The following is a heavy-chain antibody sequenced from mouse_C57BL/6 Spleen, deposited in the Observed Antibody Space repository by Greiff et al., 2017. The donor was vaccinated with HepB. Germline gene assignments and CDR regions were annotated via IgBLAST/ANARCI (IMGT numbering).Heavy chain of an antibody. Sequence: EVQLQQSGAELVRPGASVKLSCTASGFNIKDDYMHWVKQRPEQGLEWIGWIDPENGDTEYASKFQGKATITADTSSNTAYLQRSSLTSEDTAVYYCTTWGYPWFAYWGQGTLVTVSA. CDR1: GFNIKDDY. CDR2: IDPENGDT. CDR3: TTWGYPWFAY. D-gene: IGHD2-2*01. J-gene: IGHJ3*01. V-gene: IGHV14-4*01.